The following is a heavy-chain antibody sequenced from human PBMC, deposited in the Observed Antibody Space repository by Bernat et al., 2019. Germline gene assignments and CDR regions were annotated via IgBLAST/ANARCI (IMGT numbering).Heavy chain of an antibody. CDR2: IDWDDDK. J-gene: IGHJ6*02. V-gene: IGHV2-70*15. Sequence: QVTLRESGPALVKPTQTLTLTCTFSGFSLSTSGMCVSWIRQPPGKALEWLARIDWDDDKYYSTSLKTRLTISKDTSKNQVVLTMTNMDPVDTATYYCARMQRYSGHSRGGGMDVWGQGTTVTVS. D-gene: IGHD1-26*01. CDR1: GFSLSTSGMC. CDR3: ARMQRYSGHSRGGGMDV.